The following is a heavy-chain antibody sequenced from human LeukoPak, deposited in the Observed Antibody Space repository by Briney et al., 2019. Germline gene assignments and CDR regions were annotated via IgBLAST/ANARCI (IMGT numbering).Heavy chain of an antibody. V-gene: IGHV3-7*01. CDR1: GFTFSNYW. CDR3: ARDKRLVPAAILSSGDAFDI. CDR2: IKQDGFEK. J-gene: IGHJ3*02. Sequence: PGGSLRLSCAASGFTFSNYWMSWVRQAPGKGLEWVANIKQDGFEKYYVDSVKGRFTISRDNAKNSLYLQMNSLRAEDTAVYYCARDKRLVPAAILSSGDAFDIWGQGTMVTVSS. D-gene: IGHD2-2*01.